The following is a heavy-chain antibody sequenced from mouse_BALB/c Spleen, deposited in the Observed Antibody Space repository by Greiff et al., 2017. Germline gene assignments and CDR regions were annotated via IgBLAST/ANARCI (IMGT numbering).Heavy chain of an antibody. CDR1: GYTFSSYW. CDR2: ILPGSGST. J-gene: IGHJ4*01. CDR3: ARRGYGRAMDY. V-gene: IGHV1-9*01. D-gene: IGHD1-1*01. Sequence: VQVVESGAELMKPGASVKISCKATGYTFSSYWIEWVKQRPGHGLEWIGEILPGSGSTNYNEKFKGKATFTADTSSNTAYMQLSSLTSEDSAVYYCARRGYGRAMDYWGQGTSVTVSS.